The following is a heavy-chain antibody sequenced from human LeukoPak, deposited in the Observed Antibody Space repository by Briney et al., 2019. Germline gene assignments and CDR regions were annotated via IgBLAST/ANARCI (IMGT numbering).Heavy chain of an antibody. CDR1: GGSVSSGSYY. Sequence: SETLSLTCTVPGGSVSSGSYYWSWIRQPPGKGLEWIGYIYYSGSTNYNPSLKSRVTISVDTSKNQFSLKLSSVTAADTAVYYCARAFAATIRIDYWGQGTLVTVSS. J-gene: IGHJ4*02. D-gene: IGHD5-24*01. V-gene: IGHV4-61*01. CDR2: IYYSGST. CDR3: ARAFAATIRIDY.